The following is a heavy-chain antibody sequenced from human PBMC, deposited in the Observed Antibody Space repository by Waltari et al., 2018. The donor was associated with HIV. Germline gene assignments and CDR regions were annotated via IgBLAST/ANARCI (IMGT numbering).Heavy chain of an antibody. CDR1: GPSISSYY. Sequence: QVQLQASGPGLVKPSETLSLTCTVSGPSISSYYWTWIRQPPGKGLDWIGYTFYSGSTNYNPSLKSRVTISVDTAKNQLTLKLTSVTAADTAVYYCARGANWFDPWGQGTLVTVSS. V-gene: IGHV4-59*01. CDR3: ARGANWFDP. CDR2: TFYSGST. J-gene: IGHJ5*02.